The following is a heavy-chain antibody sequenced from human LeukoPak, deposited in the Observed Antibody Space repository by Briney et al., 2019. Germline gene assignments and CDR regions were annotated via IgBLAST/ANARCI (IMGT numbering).Heavy chain of an antibody. CDR1: GFTFSSYS. J-gene: IGHJ4*02. D-gene: IGHD1-26*01. V-gene: IGHV3-48*01. CDR2: ISSSSSTI. Sequence: GGSLRLSCAASGFTFSSYSMNWVRQAPGKGLEWVSYISSSSSTIYYADSVKGRFTISRDNAKNSLYLQMNSLRAEDTAVYYCARDSPSGSSHFDYWGQGTLVTVSS. CDR3: ARDSPSGSSHFDY.